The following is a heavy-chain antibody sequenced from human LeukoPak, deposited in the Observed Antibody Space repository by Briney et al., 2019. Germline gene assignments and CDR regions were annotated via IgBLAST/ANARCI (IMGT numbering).Heavy chain of an antibody. D-gene: IGHD3-10*01. Sequence: ASVKVSFKASGYTFTSYYMHWVRQAPGQGLEWMGIINPSGGSTSYAQKFQGRVTMTRDMSTSTVYMELSSLRSEDTAVYYCARGVVIWFGELPDFDYWGQGTLVTVSS. CDR1: GYTFTSYY. V-gene: IGHV1-46*01. J-gene: IGHJ4*02. CDR2: INPSGGST. CDR3: ARGVVIWFGELPDFDY.